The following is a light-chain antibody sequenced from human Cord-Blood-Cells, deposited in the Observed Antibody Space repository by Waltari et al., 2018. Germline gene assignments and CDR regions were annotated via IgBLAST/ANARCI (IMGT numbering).Light chain of an antibody. CDR3: SSYTSSSTYV. J-gene: IGLJ1*01. CDR2: DVS. Sequence: QSALTQPASVSGSPGQSITISCTGTSSDVGGYHYVSWYQQHQDKAPKLMIYDVSNLPSGVSNRFSGSKSGNTASLTISGLQAEDEADYYCSSYTSSSTYVFGTGTKVTVL. CDR1: SSDVGGYHY. V-gene: IGLV2-14*03.